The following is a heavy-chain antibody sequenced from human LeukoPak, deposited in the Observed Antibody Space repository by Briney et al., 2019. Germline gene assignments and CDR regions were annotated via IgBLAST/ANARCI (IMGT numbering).Heavy chain of an antibody. CDR1: GFTFSSYG. Sequence: GGSLRLSCAASGFTFSSYGMHWVRQAPGKGLEWVAFIRYDGSNKYYADSVKGRFTISRDNSKNTLYLQMNSLRAEDTAVYYCAKVTYYYDSSGYGIPEGFDIWGQGTMVTVSS. V-gene: IGHV3-30*02. D-gene: IGHD3-22*01. CDR2: IRYDGSNK. J-gene: IGHJ3*02. CDR3: AKVTYYYDSSGYGIPEGFDI.